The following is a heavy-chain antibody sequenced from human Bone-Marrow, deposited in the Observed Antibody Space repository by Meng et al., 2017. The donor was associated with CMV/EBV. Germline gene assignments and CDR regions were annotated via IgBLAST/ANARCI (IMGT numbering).Heavy chain of an antibody. J-gene: IGHJ4*02. CDR2: IYSGGSST. CDR1: GLTFSSYA. V-gene: IGHV3-23*03. Sequence: GESLKISCVASGLTFSSYAMSWVRQAPGKGLEWVSIIYSGGSSTYYVDSVKGRFTISRDDPKNTLYLQMNSLRAEDTAVYYCAKGRRWADSSGYYRTAFYFDYWGQGTLVTVSS. D-gene: IGHD3-22*01. CDR3: AKGRRWADSSGYYRTAFYFDY.